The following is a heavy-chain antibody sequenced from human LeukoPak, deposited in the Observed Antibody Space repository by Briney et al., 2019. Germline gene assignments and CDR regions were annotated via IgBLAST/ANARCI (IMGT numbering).Heavy chain of an antibody. J-gene: IGHJ4*02. CDR1: GFSFSGFA. V-gene: IGHV3-23*01. CDR3: AREGQWLAFDY. CDR2: ISGGPVST. D-gene: IGHD6-19*01. Sequence: QSGGSLRLSCAASGFSFSGFAMSWVRQAPGKGLEWVSGISGGPVSTSYADSVKGRFTISRDNAKNSLYLQMNSLRAEDTAVYYCAREGQWLAFDYWGQGTLVTVSS.